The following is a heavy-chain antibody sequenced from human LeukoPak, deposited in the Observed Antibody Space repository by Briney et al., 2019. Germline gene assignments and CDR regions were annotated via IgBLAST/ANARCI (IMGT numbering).Heavy chain of an antibody. CDR1: GFTFSSYS. CDR2: ISTSSGAYI. D-gene: IGHD2-2*01. CDR3: ARDDYCTSTTRSFDY. V-gene: IGHV3-21*01. Sequence: GGSLRLSCVASGFTFSSYSMNWVRQAPGKGLEWVSFISTSSGAYINYADSVKGRFTISRDNAKNSLYLQMNSLRAEDTAVYYCARDDYCTSTTRSFDYWGQGTLVTVSS. J-gene: IGHJ4*02.